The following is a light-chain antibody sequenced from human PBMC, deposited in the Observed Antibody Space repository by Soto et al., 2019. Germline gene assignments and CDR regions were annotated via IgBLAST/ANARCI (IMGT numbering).Light chain of an antibody. V-gene: IGKV3-15*01. CDR2: DAS. CDR1: QSVSSY. Sequence: EIVLTQSRATLSFSPWERATLSFMASQSVSSYLVWYQQKPGQAPRLLIYDASTRATGIPARFSGSGSGTEFTLTISSLQSEDFAVYYCQQYNNWPRTFGQGTKVDIK. CDR3: QQYNNWPRT. J-gene: IGKJ1*01.